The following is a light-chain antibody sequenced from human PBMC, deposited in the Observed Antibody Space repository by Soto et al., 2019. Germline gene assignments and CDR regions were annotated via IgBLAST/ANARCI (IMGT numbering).Light chain of an antibody. V-gene: IGKV1-39*01. CDR1: QSLSDY. CDR3: QQSYDVRLS. CDR2: GAS. Sequence: DIQMTQSPSSLSADVGDRVTITCRASQSLSDYLNWYQQKPGKAPNLLIHGASTLQSGVPSRFSGGGSGTEFTRTISSLQPEAFATYYCQQSYDVRLSFGGRTKV. J-gene: IGKJ4*01.